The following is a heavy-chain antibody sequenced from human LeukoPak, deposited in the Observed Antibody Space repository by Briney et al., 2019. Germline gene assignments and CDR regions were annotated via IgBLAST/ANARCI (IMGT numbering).Heavy chain of an antibody. D-gene: IGHD6-13*01. J-gene: IGHJ4*02. CDR1: GGSFSGYF. V-gene: IGHV4-34*01. CDR3: ARHGIAAAGFDY. Sequence: PSETLSLTCAVYGGSFSGYFWSWIRQPPGKGLEWIGEINRGGSTNYNPSLKSRVTISVDTSKNQFSLKLSSVTAEDTAVYYCARHGIAAAGFDYWGQGTLVTVSS. CDR2: INRGGST.